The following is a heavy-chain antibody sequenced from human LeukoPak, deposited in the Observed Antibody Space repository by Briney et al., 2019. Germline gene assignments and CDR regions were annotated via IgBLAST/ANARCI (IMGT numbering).Heavy chain of an antibody. CDR2: IIPIFGTA. J-gene: IGHJ6*03. V-gene: IGHV1-69*13. CDR3: ATFYDFWSGSPGDFDYYYYMDV. CDR1: GYTFTSYG. Sequence: GASVKVSCKASGYTFTSYGISWVRQAPGQGLEWMGGIIPIFGTANYAQKFQGRVTITADESTSTAYMELSSLRSEDTAVYYCATFYDFWSGSPGDFDYYYYMDVWGKGTTVTVSS. D-gene: IGHD3-3*01.